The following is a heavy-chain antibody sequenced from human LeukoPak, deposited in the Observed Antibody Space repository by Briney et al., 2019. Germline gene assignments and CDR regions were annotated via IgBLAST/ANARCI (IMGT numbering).Heavy chain of an antibody. V-gene: IGHV3-30*02. J-gene: IGHJ6*03. Sequence: PGGSLRLSCAASGFTFSSYGMHWVRQAPGKGLEWVAFIRYDGSNKYYADSVKGRFTISRDNSKNTLYLQMNSLRAEDTAVYYCAKGPPRRLDSSMDVWGKGTTVTISS. D-gene: IGHD1-1*01. CDR2: IRYDGSNK. CDR3: AKGPPRRLDSSMDV. CDR1: GFTFSSYG.